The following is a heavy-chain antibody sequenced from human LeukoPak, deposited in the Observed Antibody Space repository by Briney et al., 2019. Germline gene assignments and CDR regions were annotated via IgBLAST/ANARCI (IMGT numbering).Heavy chain of an antibody. J-gene: IGHJ4*02. CDR2: INHSGST. Sequence: SETLSLTCAVYGGSFSGYYWTGIRQPPGKGLEWIGEINHSGSTNYSPSLTSRVTMSVDTSKNQFSLKLSSVTAADTALYYCVRSVHGDFDSWGQGTPVTLSS. D-gene: IGHD4-17*01. CDR3: VRSVHGDFDS. CDR1: GGSFSGYY. V-gene: IGHV4-34*01.